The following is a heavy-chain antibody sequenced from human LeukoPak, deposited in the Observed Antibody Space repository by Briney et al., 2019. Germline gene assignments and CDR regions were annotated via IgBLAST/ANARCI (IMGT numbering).Heavy chain of an antibody. Sequence: PSETLSLTCTVSGGSISSYCWSWIRQPAGKGLEWIGRIYTSGSTNYNPSLKSRVTMSVDTSKNQFSLKLSSVTAADTAVYCCARSGGSYYPRDAFDIWGQGTMVTVSS. CDR1: GGSISSYC. CDR2: IYTSGST. CDR3: ARSGGSYYPRDAFDI. J-gene: IGHJ3*02. V-gene: IGHV4-4*07. D-gene: IGHD1-26*01.